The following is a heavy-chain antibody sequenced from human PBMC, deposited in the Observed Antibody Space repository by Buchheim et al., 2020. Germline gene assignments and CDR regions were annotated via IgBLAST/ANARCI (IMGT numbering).Heavy chain of an antibody. Sequence: QVQLQESGPGLVKPSQTLSLTCTVSGGSISSGDYYWSWIRQPPGKGLERIGYIYYSGSTYYNPSLKRRLTISVDTPKNQFSLKLSSVTAADTAVYYCARDRTGVDYYYGMDVWGQGTT. CDR1: GGSISSGDYY. CDR3: ARDRTGVDYYYGMDV. CDR2: IYYSGST. J-gene: IGHJ6*02. V-gene: IGHV4-30-4*01. D-gene: IGHD7-27*01.